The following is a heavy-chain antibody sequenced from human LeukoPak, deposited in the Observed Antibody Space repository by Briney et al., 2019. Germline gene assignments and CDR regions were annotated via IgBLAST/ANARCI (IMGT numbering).Heavy chain of an antibody. CDR1: SGSISSYY. D-gene: IGHD3-22*01. J-gene: IGHJ4*02. Sequence: SETLSLTCTVSSGSISSYYWSWIRHPPGKGLEWIGYIYYSGSTNYNPSLKSRVTISVDTSKKQFSLRLSSVTAADTAEYYCARRGGDSSGNFDYWGQGTLVTVSS. V-gene: IGHV4-59*08. CDR2: IYYSGST. CDR3: ARRGGDSSGNFDY.